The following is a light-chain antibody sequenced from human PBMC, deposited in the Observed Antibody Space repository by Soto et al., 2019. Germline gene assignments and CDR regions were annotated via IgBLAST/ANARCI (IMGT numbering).Light chain of an antibody. CDR2: EVT. CDR1: SSDVGYYDY. V-gene: IGLV2-8*01. Sequence: ALTQPPYASGFPGQSVTISCTGTSSDVGYYDYVSWYQQHPGKAPKLVIYEVTKRPSGVPDRVSASKSGNTASLTVSGLRAEDEADYYCSSYAGSNNFVFGSGTKVTVL. J-gene: IGLJ1*01. CDR3: SSYAGSNNFV.